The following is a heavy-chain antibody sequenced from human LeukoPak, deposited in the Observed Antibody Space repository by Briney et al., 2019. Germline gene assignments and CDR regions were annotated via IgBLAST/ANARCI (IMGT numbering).Heavy chain of an antibody. CDR3: ARVLFGVVITLYAFDI. D-gene: IGHD3-3*01. J-gene: IGHJ3*02. V-gene: IGHV3-21*01. CDR1: GFIFSSYS. CDR2: ISSSSSYT. Sequence: GGSLRLSCAASGFIFSSYSMNWVRQAPGKGLEWVSSISSSSSYTYYADSVKGRFTISRDNAKSSLYLQMNSLRAEDTAVYYCARVLFGVVITLYAFDIWGQGTMVTVSS.